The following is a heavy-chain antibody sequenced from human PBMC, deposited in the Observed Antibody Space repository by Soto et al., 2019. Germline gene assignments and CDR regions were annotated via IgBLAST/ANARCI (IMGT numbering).Heavy chain of an antibody. D-gene: IGHD3-22*01. CDR2: INPGDSDT. CDR3: ARRDSSGFPDY. V-gene: IGHV5-51*01. Sequence: PGESLKISCKGSGYSFTNYWIGWVRQMPGRGLEWMGIINPGDSDTRYSPPFQGQVTISADKSISTAYLHYSSLKASDTAMYYCARRDSSGFPDYWGQGTLVTVSS. CDR1: GYSFTNYW. J-gene: IGHJ4*02.